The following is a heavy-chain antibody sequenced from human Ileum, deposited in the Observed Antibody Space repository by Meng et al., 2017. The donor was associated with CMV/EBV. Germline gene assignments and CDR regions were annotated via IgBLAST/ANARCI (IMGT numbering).Heavy chain of an antibody. CDR2: IYWNDDK. J-gene: IGHJ5*02. CDR3: ALSNRSYCSSTSCLNWFDP. Sequence: LSTSGVGVGWIRQPPGKALEWLALIYWNDDKRYSPSLKSRLTITKDTSKNQVVLTMTNMDPVDTATYYCALSNRSYCSSTSCLNWFDPWGQGTLVTVSS. CDR1: LSTSGVG. V-gene: IGHV2-5*01. D-gene: IGHD2-2*01.